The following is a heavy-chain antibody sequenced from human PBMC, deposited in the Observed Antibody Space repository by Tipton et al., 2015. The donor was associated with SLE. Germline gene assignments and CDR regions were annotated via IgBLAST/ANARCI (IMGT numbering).Heavy chain of an antibody. CDR3: ARDRYCGGDCYPSYFDY. V-gene: IGHV3-21*01. CDR1: GFTFSSNS. Sequence: SLRLSCAASGFTFSSNSMNWVRQAPGKGLEWVSSISGSSSSIYYADSVKGRFTISRDNAKNSLYLQMDSLRAEDTAIYYCARDRYCGGDCYPSYFDYWGQGTLVTVSS. D-gene: IGHD2-21*01. J-gene: IGHJ4*02. CDR2: ISGSSSSI.